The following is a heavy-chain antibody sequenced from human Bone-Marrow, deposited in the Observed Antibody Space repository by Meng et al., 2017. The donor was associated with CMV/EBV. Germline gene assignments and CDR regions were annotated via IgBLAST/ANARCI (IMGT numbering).Heavy chain of an antibody. J-gene: IGHJ6*02. Sequence: GSLRLSCNVSGDSIGSSGYYWAWIRQPPGKGLEWIGNVYYRGNTYYNPSLRSRVTISLDTSNNQFSLSLSSVTAADTALYYCARERPSTTGGSYGMDGWGQGTTVTVSS. CDR3: ARERPSTTGGSYGMDG. V-gene: IGHV4-39*07. CDR1: GDSIGSSGYY. CDR2: VYYRGNT. D-gene: IGHD1-1*01.